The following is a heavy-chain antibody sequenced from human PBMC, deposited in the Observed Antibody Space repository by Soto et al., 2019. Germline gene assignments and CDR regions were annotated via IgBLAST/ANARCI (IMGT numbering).Heavy chain of an antibody. CDR2: IIPIFGTA. Sequence: VQLVQSGAEVKKPGSSVKVSCKASGGTFSSYAISWVRQAPGQGLEWMGGIIPIFGTANYAQKFQGRVTITADESTSTAYMELSSLRSEDTAVYYCARGGYSSSTNYYYYYGMDVWGQGTTVTVSS. CDR3: ARGGYSSSTNYYYYYGMDV. J-gene: IGHJ6*02. D-gene: IGHD6-13*01. V-gene: IGHV1-69*01. CDR1: GGTFSSYA.